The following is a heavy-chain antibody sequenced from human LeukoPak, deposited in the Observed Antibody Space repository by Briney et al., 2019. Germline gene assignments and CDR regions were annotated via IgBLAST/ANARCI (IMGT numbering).Heavy chain of an antibody. CDR1: GFTFSSYA. CDR2: ICGGGGST. CDR3: AKDYGAPYLDYCLDV. Sequence: GGSLRLSCAVSGFTFSSYAMSWVRHAPGKGLEWVSAICGGGGSTYYGHSVKGRFTISRDDSKNTLYLQMNSLRAEDTAVYYCAKDYGAPYLDYCLDVWGQGTTVTVSS. J-gene: IGHJ6*02. D-gene: IGHD4-17*01. V-gene: IGHV3-23*01.